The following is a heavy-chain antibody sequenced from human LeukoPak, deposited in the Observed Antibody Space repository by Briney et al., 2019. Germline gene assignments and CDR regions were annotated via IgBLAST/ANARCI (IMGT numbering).Heavy chain of an antibody. V-gene: IGHV1-69*01. CDR1: GGTFSRYA. D-gene: IGHD5-12*01. CDR2: IIPIFGTT. CDR3: ARAYSSYDFFDY. Sequence: SVKVSCKASGGTFSRYAISWVRQAPGQGLEWMGGIIPIFGTTNYAQKFKGRVTITADESTSTAYMEVSSLRSEDTAVYYCARAYSSYDFFDYWGQGILVTVSS. J-gene: IGHJ4*02.